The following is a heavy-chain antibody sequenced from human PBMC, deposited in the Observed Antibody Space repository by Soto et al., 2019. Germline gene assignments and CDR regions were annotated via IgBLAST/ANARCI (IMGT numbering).Heavy chain of an antibody. D-gene: IGHD5-18*01. CDR1: GDSVSSDNYY. Sequence: SETLSLTCTVSGDSVSSDNYYWTWIRQPPGKGLEWIGYVYSSGSTNYNPSLKGRVTISTDTSSNQFSLKLTSVTAADTAVYFCARDIRGYSRAFDFWGQGTLVTVSS. CDR3: ARDIRGYSRAFDF. J-gene: IGHJ4*02. V-gene: IGHV4-61*01. CDR2: VYSSGST.